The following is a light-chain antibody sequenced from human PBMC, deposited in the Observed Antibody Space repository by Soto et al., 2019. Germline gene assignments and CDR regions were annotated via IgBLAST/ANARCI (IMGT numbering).Light chain of an antibody. CDR2: GAS. J-gene: IGKJ1*01. CDR1: QSVSSSY. CDR3: QQYGNSRGT. V-gene: IGKV3-20*01. Sequence: EIVLRQSPGTLSLSPGDRATLSCRASQSVSSSYLAWYQQKPGQAPRLLIYGASSRATGIPDRFSGSGSGTDFTLTISGLEPEDSAVYYCQQYGNSRGTFGQGTKVDIK.